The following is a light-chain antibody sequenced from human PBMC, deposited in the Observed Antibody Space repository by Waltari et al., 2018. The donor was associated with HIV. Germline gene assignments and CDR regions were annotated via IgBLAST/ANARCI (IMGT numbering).Light chain of an antibody. V-gene: IGLV3-25*03. Sequence: SYELTQPPSVSVSPGQTARITCSGDALPTQYAYWYQQKPGPAPVMVMYKDSERPSGIPEGFSGSRAGTTVTLTSGGVQAEDWADYYCESADSSGTYVFGTGTKVTVL. CDR2: KDS. J-gene: IGLJ1*01. CDR1: ALPTQY. CDR3: ESADSSGTYV.